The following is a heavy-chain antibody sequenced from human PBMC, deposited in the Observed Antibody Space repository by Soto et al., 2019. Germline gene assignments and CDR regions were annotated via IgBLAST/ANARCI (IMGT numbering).Heavy chain of an antibody. D-gene: IGHD3-10*01. CDR1: GCSISSYY. CDR2: IYYSGST. CDR3: ARVWGGAFDI. J-gene: IGHJ3*02. Sequence: SETLSLTCTFSGCSISSYYWSLIRQPPGKGLEWIGYIYYSGSTNYNPSLKSRVTISVGTSKNQFSLKLSSVTAADTAVYYCARVWGGAFDIWGQGTMVTVSS. V-gene: IGHV4-59*01.